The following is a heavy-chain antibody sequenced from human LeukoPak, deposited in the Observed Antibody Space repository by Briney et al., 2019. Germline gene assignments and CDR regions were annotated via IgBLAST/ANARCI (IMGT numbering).Heavy chain of an antibody. D-gene: IGHD3-10*01. CDR2: IIPIFGTA. CDR1: GGTFSSYA. Sequence: SVKVSCKASGGTFSSYAIGWVRQAPGQGLEWMGGIIPIFGTANYAQKFQGRVTITTDESTSTACMELSSLRSEDTAVYYCARSAFYGSGSYYDYWGQGTLVTVSS. V-gene: IGHV1-69*05. J-gene: IGHJ4*02. CDR3: ARSAFYGSGSYYDY.